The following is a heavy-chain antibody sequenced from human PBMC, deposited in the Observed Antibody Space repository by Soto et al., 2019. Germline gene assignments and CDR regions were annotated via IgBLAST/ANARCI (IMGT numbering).Heavy chain of an antibody. CDR2: INTDKSTL. CDR1: GFTFTRYW. Sequence: GGSQKLSCVASGFTFTRYWKQGVRQAPGKGLVWVSRINTDKSTLSYADSVEGRFTISRDNAKNTLYLQMDSLRAEDTAVYYCVSPFYDLDSRPPFDHWGQAT. J-gene: IGHJ5*02. CDR3: VSPFYDLDSRPPFDH. V-gene: IGHV3-74*01. D-gene: IGHD3-22*01.